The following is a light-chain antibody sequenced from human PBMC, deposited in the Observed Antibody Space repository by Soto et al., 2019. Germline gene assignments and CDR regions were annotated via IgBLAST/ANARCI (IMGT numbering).Light chain of an antibody. V-gene: IGLV2-8*01. CDR3: SSYAGSNNVV. J-gene: IGLJ2*01. CDR1: SSDVGGYNY. Sequence: QSALTQPPSASGSPGQSVTISCTGTSSDVGGYNYVSWYQQHPGKAPKLIIYDVIKRPSGVPDRFSGSKSGNTASLTVSGLQAEDEADYYCSSYAGSNNVVFGGGTKLTVL. CDR2: DVI.